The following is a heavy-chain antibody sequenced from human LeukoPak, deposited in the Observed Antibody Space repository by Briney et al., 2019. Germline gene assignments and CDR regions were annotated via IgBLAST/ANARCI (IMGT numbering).Heavy chain of an antibody. CDR1: GGSISSSSW. J-gene: IGHJ4*02. V-gene: IGHV4-4*02. Sequence: PSGTLSLTCAVSGGSISSSSWWSGVRQPPGKGLEWIGGSYQTGSSNYTPPLKSRVTISVDQPKNQSSLKLSSVTAADTAVYYCARGNIAVAGLFDYWGQGTLVTVSS. CDR3: ARGNIAVAGLFDY. D-gene: IGHD6-19*01. CDR2: SYQTGSS.